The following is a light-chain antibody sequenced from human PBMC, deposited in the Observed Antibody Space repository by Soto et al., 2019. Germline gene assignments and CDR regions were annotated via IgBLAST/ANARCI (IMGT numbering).Light chain of an antibody. J-gene: IGKJ1*01. Sequence: VLTQSPGTLSLSPGERGTLSCRASQSVSNNYLAWYQQKPGQAPRLLIYGASNRATGIPDRFSGSGSGTDFTLTISRLEPEDFAVYYCQQYDSSPKALGQGTKVDIK. CDR3: QQYDSSPKA. V-gene: IGKV3-20*01. CDR2: GAS. CDR1: QSVSNNY.